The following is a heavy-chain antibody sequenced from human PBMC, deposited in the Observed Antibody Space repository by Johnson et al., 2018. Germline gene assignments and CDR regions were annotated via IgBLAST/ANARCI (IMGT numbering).Heavy chain of an antibody. CDR1: GFIFSTYG. CDR3: AKDTWYNWDDGWYFDL. D-gene: IGHD1-1*01. Sequence: QVQLVESGGGVVQPGRSLRLSCAASGFIFSTYGMHWVRQAPGKGLEWVAVISYDESYTSYGDSVKGRFTISRDNSNNTLYLQMNSLRAEDTALYFCAKDTWYNWDDGWYFDLWGRGTLVTVSS. J-gene: IGHJ2*01. CDR2: ISYDESYT. V-gene: IGHV3-30*18.